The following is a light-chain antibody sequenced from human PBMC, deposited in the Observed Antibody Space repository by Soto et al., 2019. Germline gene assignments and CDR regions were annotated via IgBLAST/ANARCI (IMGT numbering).Light chain of an antibody. CDR2: DVG. V-gene: IGLV2-14*01. CDR3: SSYSSGSTRVI. Sequence: QSALTQPASVSGSPGQSITISCTGTSSDVGDYKYVSWYQQYPGKAPKLMIYDVGNRPSGVSNRFSGSKSGNTASLIISGLQAEDEDDYYCSSYSSGSTRVIFGGGTKLTVL. J-gene: IGLJ2*01. CDR1: SSDVGDYKY.